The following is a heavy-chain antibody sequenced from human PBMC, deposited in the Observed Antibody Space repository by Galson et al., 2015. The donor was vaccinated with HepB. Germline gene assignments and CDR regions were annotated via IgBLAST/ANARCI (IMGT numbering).Heavy chain of an antibody. CDR1: GFTFSSYA. V-gene: IGHV3-30*04. J-gene: IGHJ6*02. CDR3: ARDLPYYYGMDV. Sequence: SLRLSCAASGFTFSSYAMHWVRQAPGKGLEWVAVISYDGSNKYYADSVKGRFTISRDNSKNTLYLQMNSLRAEDTAVYYCARDLPYYYGMDVWGQGTTVTVSS. CDR2: ISYDGSNK.